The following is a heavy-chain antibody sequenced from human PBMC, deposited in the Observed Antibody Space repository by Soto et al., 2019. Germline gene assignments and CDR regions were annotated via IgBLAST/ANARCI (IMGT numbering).Heavy chain of an antibody. Sequence: EVQLVESGGGLVQPGGSLRLSCAASGFTFSSYWMSWVRQAPGKGLAWVANIKQDGSEKYYVDSVKGRFTISRDNAKNSLYLQMNSLRAEDTAVYYCARNGVRGVTYYYYYMDVWGKGTTVTVSS. CDR1: GFTFSSYW. CDR2: IKQDGSEK. CDR3: ARNGVRGVTYYYYYMDV. V-gene: IGHV3-7*01. J-gene: IGHJ6*03. D-gene: IGHD3-10*01.